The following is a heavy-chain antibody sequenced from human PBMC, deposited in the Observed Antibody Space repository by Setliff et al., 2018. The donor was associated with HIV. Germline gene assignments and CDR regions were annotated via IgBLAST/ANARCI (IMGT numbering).Heavy chain of an antibody. D-gene: IGHD6-19*01. J-gene: IGHJ4*02. CDR2: IYTSGRT. CDR3: ATMGRRGWFIDY. V-gene: IGHV4-4*07. CDR1: GGSINSYY. Sequence: SETLSLTCTVSGGSINSYYWSWIRQPAGKGLEWIGRIYTSGRTYYNPSLKSRVTTSVEKSKNQFSLKLSSVTAADTAVYYCATMGRRGWFIDYWGQGTLVTVSS.